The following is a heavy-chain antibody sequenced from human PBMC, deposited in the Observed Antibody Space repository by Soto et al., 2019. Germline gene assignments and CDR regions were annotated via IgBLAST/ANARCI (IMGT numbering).Heavy chain of an antibody. Sequence: ASVKVSCKASGYTFTSYGISWVRQAPGQGLEWMGWISAYNGNTNYAQKLQGRVTMTTDTSTSTAYMELRSLRSDDTAVYYCARGGSVLTGDYYYYYMDVWGKGTTVTVSS. CDR2: ISAYNGNT. CDR3: ARGGSVLTGDYYYYYMDV. D-gene: IGHD7-27*01. CDR1: GYTFTSYG. V-gene: IGHV1-18*01. J-gene: IGHJ6*03.